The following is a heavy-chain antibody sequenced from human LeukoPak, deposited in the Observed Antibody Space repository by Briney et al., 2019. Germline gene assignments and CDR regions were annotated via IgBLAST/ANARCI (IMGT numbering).Heavy chain of an antibody. J-gene: IGHJ4*02. CDR3: ARRTVANGWFRIDY. Sequence: SETLSLTCTVSDGSISTYYWSWVRQAPGKGLEWIGYIYYNGATDYNPSLKSRVTISVDTSKNQFSLKLSSVTAADTALYYCARRTVANGWFRIDYWGQGSLVIVSS. CDR2: IYYNGAT. V-gene: IGHV4-59*08. D-gene: IGHD6-19*01. CDR1: DGSISTYY.